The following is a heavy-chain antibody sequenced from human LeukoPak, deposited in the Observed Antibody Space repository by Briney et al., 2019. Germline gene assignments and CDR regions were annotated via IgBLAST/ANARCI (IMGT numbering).Heavy chain of an antibody. CDR1: GFTFSSYW. CDR2: IKQDGSEK. CDR3: ARDRSVGTISSGMDV. J-gene: IGHJ6*02. V-gene: IGHV3-7*01. D-gene: IGHD3-3*01. Sequence: GGSLILSCAASGFTFSSYWVSWVRQAPGKGLEWVANIKQDGSEKYYVDSVKGRFTISRDNAKNSLYLQMNSLRAEDTAVYYCARDRSVGTISSGMDVWGQGTTVTVSS.